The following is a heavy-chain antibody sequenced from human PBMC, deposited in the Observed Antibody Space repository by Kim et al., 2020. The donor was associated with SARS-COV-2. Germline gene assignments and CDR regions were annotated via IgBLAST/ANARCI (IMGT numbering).Heavy chain of an antibody. J-gene: IGHJ4*02. Sequence: ASVKVSCKVSGYTLTELSMHWVRQAPGKGLEWMGGFDPEDGETIYAQKFQGRVTITEDTSTDTAYMELSSLRSEDTAVYYCATHLAYCGGDCYPKFDYWGQGTLVTVSS. V-gene: IGHV1-24*01. CDR3: ATHLAYCGGDCYPKFDY. CDR1: GYTLTELS. D-gene: IGHD2-21*02. CDR2: FDPEDGET.